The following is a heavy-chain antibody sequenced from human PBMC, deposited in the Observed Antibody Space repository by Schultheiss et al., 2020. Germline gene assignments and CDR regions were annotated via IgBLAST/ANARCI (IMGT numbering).Heavy chain of an antibody. Sequence: GGSLRLSCAASGFTFSSYGMHWVRQAPGKGLEWVAVISYDGSNKYYADSVKGRFTISRDNSKNTLYLQMNSLRAEDTAVYYCAKVYYDFWSGYYTGSDYWGQGHLGTVSS. D-gene: IGHD3-3*01. CDR3: AKVYYDFWSGYYTGSDY. V-gene: IGHV3-30*18. CDR1: GFTFSSYG. J-gene: IGHJ4*02. CDR2: ISYDGSNK.